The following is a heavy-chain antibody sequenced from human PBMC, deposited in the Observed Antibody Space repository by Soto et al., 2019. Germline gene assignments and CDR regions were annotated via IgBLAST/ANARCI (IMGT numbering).Heavy chain of an antibody. CDR3: ASEGNGITMIVGPFDY. CDR2: INSDGSST. D-gene: IGHD3-22*01. Sequence: PGGSLRLSCAASGFTFSSYWMHWVRQAPGKGLVWVSRINSDGSSTSYADSVKGRFTISRDNAKNTLYLQMNSLRAEDTAVYYCASEGNGITMIVGPFDYWGQGTLVTVSS. CDR1: GFTFSSYW. V-gene: IGHV3-74*01. J-gene: IGHJ4*02.